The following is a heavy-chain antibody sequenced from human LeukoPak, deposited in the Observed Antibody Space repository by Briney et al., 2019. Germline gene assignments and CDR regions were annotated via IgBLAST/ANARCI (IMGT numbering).Heavy chain of an antibody. CDR3: ARADPYYYGMDV. CDR2: IYYSGST. J-gene: IGHJ6*02. CDR1: GGSISSYY. V-gene: IGHV4-59*01. Sequence: SETLSLTCTVSGGSISSYYWSWIRQPPGKGLEWIGYIYYSGSTNYNPSLKSRVTISVDTSKNQFSLKLSSVTAADTAVNYCARADPYYYGMDVWGQGTTVTVSS.